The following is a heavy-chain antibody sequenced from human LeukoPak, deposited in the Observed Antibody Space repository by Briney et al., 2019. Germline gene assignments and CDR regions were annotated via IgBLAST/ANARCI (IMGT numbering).Heavy chain of an antibody. D-gene: IGHD2-15*01. J-gene: IGHJ4*02. V-gene: IGHV4-61*01. CDR1: GGSVSSSSSY. CDR2: VHHTGNT. CDR3: ARDTGYCSGGSCYHNYLDY. Sequence: PSETLSLTCTVSGGSVSSSSSYWSWVRQPPGKGLEWIGYVHHTGNTNYNPSLKSRVTISVDTPKNQFSLKLTSVTAADTAVYYCARDTGYCSGGSCYHNYLDYWGQGTQVTVSS.